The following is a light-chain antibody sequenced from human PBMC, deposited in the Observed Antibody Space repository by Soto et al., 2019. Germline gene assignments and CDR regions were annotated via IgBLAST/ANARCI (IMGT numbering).Light chain of an antibody. CDR3: SPFTTRITCV. CDR2: EVT. V-gene: IGLV2-14*01. Sequence: QSVLTQPATVSGSPGQSITISCTGTSSDVGAYNYVSWYQQLPGKAPKLIIYEVTNRPSGVSNRFSGSKSGNTASLTISGVQAEDEADYYCSPFTTRITCVFGTGTKVTVL. CDR1: SSDVGAYNY. J-gene: IGLJ1*01.